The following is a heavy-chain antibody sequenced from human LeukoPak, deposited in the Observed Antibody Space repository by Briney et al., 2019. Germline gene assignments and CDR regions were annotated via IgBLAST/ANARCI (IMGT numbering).Heavy chain of an antibody. CDR3: AKDHVPNDYGDYEGPYFDY. V-gene: IGHV3-30*18. Sequence: PGGSLRLSCAASGFTFSSYGMHWVRQAPGKGLEWVAVISYDGSNKYYADSVKGRFTISRDNPKNTLYLQMNSLRAEDTAVYYCAKDHVPNDYGDYEGPYFDYWGQGTLVTVSS. CDR1: GFTFSSYG. CDR2: ISYDGSNK. J-gene: IGHJ4*02. D-gene: IGHD4-17*01.